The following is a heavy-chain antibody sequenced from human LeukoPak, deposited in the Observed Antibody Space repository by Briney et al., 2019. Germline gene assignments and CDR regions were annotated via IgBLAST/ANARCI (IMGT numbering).Heavy chain of an antibody. CDR2: IWYDGSNK. CDR3: AKGITYDSSGPFDY. Sequence: GGSLRLSCAASGFAFSSFGMHWVRQAPGKGLEWVAVIWYDGSNKYYADSVKGRFSISRDNSKNTLYLQMISLRAEDTAVYYCAKGITYDSSGPFDYWGQGTLVTVSS. J-gene: IGHJ4*02. CDR1: GFAFSSFG. D-gene: IGHD3-22*01. V-gene: IGHV3-33*06.